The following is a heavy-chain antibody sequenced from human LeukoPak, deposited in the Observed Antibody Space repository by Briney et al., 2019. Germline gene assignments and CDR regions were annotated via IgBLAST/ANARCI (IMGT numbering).Heavy chain of an antibody. V-gene: IGHV5-51*01. Sequence: MGVIFPGDSDTRYSPSFQGQVTISADKSISTAYLQWTSLKASDTAMYYCARHTGEGSHFQHWGQGSLVTVSS. D-gene: IGHD3-16*01. CDR2: IFPGDSDT. CDR3: ARHTGEGSHFQH. J-gene: IGHJ1*01.